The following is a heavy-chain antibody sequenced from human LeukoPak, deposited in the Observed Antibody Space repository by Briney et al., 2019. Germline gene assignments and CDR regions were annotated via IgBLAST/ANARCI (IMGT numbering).Heavy chain of an antibody. CDR1: GFIFNKYW. J-gene: IGHJ4*02. CDR2: VREDGAEK. Sequence: GGSLRLSCTASGFIFNKYWMSWVRQAPGKGLEWVATVREDGAEKYYVDSVKGRFTISRDNAKNSLYLQMNSLRAEDTAVYYCASGLRFDYWGQGTLVTVSS. CDR3: ASGLRFDY. V-gene: IGHV3-7*01.